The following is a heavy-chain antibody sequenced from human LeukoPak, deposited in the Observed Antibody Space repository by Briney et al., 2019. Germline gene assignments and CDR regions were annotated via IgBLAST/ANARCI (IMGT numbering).Heavy chain of an antibody. CDR3: VRVGTAVDFGMDV. CDR2: LSTHNANT. CDR1: GYTFTNYG. D-gene: IGHD6-13*01. Sequence: ASVKVSCKASGYTFTNYGISWVRQAPGQGLEWMGWLSTHNANTNYAQKLQGRVTVTTDTSTSTAYMELRSLRSDDTAVYYCVRVGTAVDFGMDVWGQGTTVTVSS. V-gene: IGHV1-18*01. J-gene: IGHJ6*02.